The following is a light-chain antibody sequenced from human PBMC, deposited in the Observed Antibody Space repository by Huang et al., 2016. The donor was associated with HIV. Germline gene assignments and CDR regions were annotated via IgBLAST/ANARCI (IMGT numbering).Light chain of an antibody. J-gene: IGKJ2*01. V-gene: IGKV3-11*01. CDR2: DTS. Sequence: EIVLTQSPATLSSSPGERATLSCRASQSVSSYLAWYQQNPGPAPRLLIYDTSHRATGITARFIGRGSGTEFTLTISSLEPEDFAVYYCQQRSAWLYTFGQGTKVEIK. CDR1: QSVSSY. CDR3: QQRSAWLYT.